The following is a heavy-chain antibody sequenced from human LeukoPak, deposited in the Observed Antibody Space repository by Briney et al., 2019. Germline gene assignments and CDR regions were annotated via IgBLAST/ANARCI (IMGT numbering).Heavy chain of an antibody. CDR2: IYYSGST. Sequence: SETLSLTCTVSGGSISSYYWSWIRQPPGKGLERIGYIYYSGSTNYNPSLKSRVTISVDTSKNQFSLKLTSVTAADTAVYYCARGPGGATAEAFDIWGQGTMVTVSS. CDR1: GGSISSYY. V-gene: IGHV4-59*12. CDR3: ARGPGGATAEAFDI. D-gene: IGHD4/OR15-4a*01. J-gene: IGHJ3*02.